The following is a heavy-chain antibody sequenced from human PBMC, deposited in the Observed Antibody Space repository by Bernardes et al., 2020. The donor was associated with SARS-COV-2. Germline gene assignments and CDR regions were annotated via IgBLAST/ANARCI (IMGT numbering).Heavy chain of an antibody. CDR3: VKGSVAVAGVDY. V-gene: IGHV3-64D*06. J-gene: IGHJ4*02. CDR1: GFTVSSNY. CDR2: ISSDGDNT. D-gene: IGHD6-19*01. Sequence: GGSLRLSCAASGFTVSSNYMSWVRQAPGKGLEYVSAISSDGDNTYYADSVKGRFIISRDNSKNMLHLQMSSLRLEDTAMYYCVKGSVAVAGVDYWGQGTLVTVST.